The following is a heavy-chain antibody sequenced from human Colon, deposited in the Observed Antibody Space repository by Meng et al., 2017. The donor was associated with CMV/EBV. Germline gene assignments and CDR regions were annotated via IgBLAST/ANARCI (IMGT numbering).Heavy chain of an antibody. D-gene: IGHD2/OR15-2a*01. CDR2: IAPMLRTP. Sequence: SVKVSCKTSGYTFSGFYLHWVRQAPGQGLEWMGSIAPMLRTPNYAQKFEGRLTITADTFTSTANMELSSLRSDDTALYYCARDCGGPGRGEYCSDYWGQGTLVTVSS. J-gene: IGHJ4*02. CDR1: GYTFSGFY. V-gene: IGHV1-69*08. CDR3: ARDCGGPGRGEYCSDY.